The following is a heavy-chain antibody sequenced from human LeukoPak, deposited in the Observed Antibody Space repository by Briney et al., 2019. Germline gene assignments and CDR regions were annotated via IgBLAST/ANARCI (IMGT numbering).Heavy chain of an antibody. CDR1: GFTFSSYA. Sequence: PGGSLRLSCAASGFTFSSYAMSWVRQAPGKGLEWVSAISGSGGSTYYVDSVKGRFTISRDNAKNTLYLQMNSLRAEDTAVYYCAKNWVASSWFNWFDPWGQGTLVTVSS. CDR3: AKNWVASSWFNWFDP. CDR2: ISGSGGST. D-gene: IGHD6-13*01. J-gene: IGHJ5*02. V-gene: IGHV3-23*01.